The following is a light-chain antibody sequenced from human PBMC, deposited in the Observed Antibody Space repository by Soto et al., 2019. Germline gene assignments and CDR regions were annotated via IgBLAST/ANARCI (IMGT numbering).Light chain of an antibody. CDR2: GAS. CDR1: QDISSY. CDR3: QQLNSYLFT. Sequence: DIQMTQSPSSLSASVGDRVTITCRASQDISSYLGWYQQKPGEAPKLLIYGASTLQSGVPSRFSGSGSGTEFTLTISSLQPEDFASYYCQQLNSYLFTFGQGTRLEI. J-gene: IGKJ5*01. V-gene: IGKV1-9*01.